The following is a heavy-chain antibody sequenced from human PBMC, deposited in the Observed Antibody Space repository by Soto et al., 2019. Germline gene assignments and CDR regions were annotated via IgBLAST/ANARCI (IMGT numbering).Heavy chain of an antibody. CDR3: AKSYYDSSGPRY. CDR1: GFTFSTCA. V-gene: IGHV3-23*01. D-gene: IGHD3-22*01. J-gene: IGHJ4*02. Sequence: PWGSLRLSCAASGFTFSTCALSWVRQAPGKGLEWVSGISGSGGSTYYADSVKGRFTISRDNSKNTLYLQMNSLRAEDTAVYYCAKSYYDSSGPRYWGQGTLVTVSS. CDR2: ISGSGGST.